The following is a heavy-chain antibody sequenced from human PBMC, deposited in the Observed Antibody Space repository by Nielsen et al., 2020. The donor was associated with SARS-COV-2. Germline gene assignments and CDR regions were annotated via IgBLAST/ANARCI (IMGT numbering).Heavy chain of an antibody. CDR3: ATSLVAAIFGVLDY. D-gene: IGHD3-3*01. Sequence: ASVKVYCKVSGYTLSELSIHWVRQAPGKGLEWMGGFDPGDAETVYAQKFQGRITMTEDTSADTAYMDLSSLRTEDTAVYYCATSLVAAIFGVLDYWGPGTLVTVSS. V-gene: IGHV1-24*01. J-gene: IGHJ4*02. CDR2: FDPGDAET. CDR1: GYTLSELS.